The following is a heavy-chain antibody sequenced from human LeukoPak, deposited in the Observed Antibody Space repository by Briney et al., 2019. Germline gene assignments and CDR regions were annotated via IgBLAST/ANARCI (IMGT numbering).Heavy chain of an antibody. CDR1: GGSISSGSYY. D-gene: IGHD3-22*01. CDR2: IYTSGST. V-gene: IGHV4-61*02. Sequence: PSETLSLTCTVSGGSISSGSYYWSWIRQPAGKGLEWIGRIYTSGSTNYNPSLKSRVTISVDTSKNQFSLKLSSVTAADTAVYYCARDTYYDSSGYYSQFDYWGQGTLVTVSS. J-gene: IGHJ4*02. CDR3: ARDTYYDSSGYYSQFDY.